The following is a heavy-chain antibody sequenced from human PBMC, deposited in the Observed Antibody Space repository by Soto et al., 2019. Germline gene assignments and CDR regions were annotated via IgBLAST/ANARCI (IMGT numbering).Heavy chain of an antibody. CDR2: FFDSGGT. CDR3: ARHGEHSSHGRFHP. V-gene: IGHV4-39*01. Sequence: SETLSLTCTVSGGSISNSNCYWGWVRQPPGKGLEWIGSFFDSGGTYYNPSLKSRAIISVDTSKNQFSLKMSSVTAADTAIYYCARHGEHSSHGRFHPWGQGTLVTVSS. D-gene: IGHD6-13*01. J-gene: IGHJ5*02. CDR1: GGSISNSNCY.